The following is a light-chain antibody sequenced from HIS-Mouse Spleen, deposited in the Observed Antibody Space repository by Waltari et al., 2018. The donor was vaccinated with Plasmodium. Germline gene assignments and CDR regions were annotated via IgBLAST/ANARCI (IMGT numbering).Light chain of an antibody. V-gene: IGLV2-8*01. J-gene: IGLJ2*01. CDR2: EVS. CDR1: SSDVGGYNY. Sequence: QSALTQPPSASGSPGQSVTISCTGTSSDVGGYNYVSWYQQHPGKATKLMIYEVSKRPSGVPGRFSGSKSGNTACLTVSGLQAEDEADYYCSSYAGSNNLVFGGGTKLTGL. CDR3: SSYAGSNNLV.